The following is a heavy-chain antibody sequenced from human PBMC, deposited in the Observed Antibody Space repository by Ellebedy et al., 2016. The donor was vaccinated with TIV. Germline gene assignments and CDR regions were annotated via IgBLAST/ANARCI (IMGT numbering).Heavy chain of an antibody. V-gene: IGHV4-39*01. J-gene: IGHJ3*02. CDR2: IYYSGST. CDR1: GFTFSSYSTN. D-gene: IGHD3-22*01. CDR3: ASETYYYDSSGEPRRDAFDI. Sequence: ESLKISCAASGFTFSSYSTNWVRQPPGQGLEGIGSIYYSGSTYYNPSLKSRVTISVETSKNQFSLKLSSVTAADTAVYYCASETYYYDSSGEPRRDAFDIWGQGTMVTVSS.